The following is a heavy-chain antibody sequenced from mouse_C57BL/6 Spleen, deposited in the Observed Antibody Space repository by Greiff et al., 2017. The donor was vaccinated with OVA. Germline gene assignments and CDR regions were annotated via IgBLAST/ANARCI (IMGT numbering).Heavy chain of an antibody. CDR2: IDPSDSYT. V-gene: IGHV1-69*01. CDR3: ARGSMVTTMYYCDY. Sequence: VQLQQPGAELVMPGASVKLSCKASGYTFTSYWMHWVKQRPGQGLEWIGEIDPSDSYTNYNQKFKGKSTLTVDKSSSTAYMQLSSLTSEDSAVYYCARGSMVTTMYYCDYWGQGTTLTVSS. D-gene: IGHD2-1*01. J-gene: IGHJ2*01. CDR1: GYTFTSYW.